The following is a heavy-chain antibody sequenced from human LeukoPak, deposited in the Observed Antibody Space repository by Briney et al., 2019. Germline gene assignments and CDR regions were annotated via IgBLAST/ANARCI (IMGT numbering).Heavy chain of an antibody. D-gene: IGHD1-7*01. Sequence: PGGSLRLSCAASGFTFSDYYMSWLRQAPGKGLEWVSYISSSGSTIYYADSVKGRFTISRDNAKNSLYLQMNSLRAEDTAVYYCARDWVELELPSWMHDAFDIWGQGTMVTVSS. CDR3: ARDWVELELPSWMHDAFDI. V-gene: IGHV3-11*01. J-gene: IGHJ3*02. CDR1: GFTFSDYY. CDR2: ISSSGSTI.